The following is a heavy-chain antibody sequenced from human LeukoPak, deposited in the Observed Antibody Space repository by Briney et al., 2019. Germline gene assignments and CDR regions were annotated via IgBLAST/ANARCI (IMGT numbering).Heavy chain of an antibody. J-gene: IGHJ6*02. CDR1: GYSFTNYW. V-gene: IGHV5-51*01. CDR2: VYPGDSDT. CDR3: ARGEYGALPYYFGLDV. Sequence: GESLKISFKASGYSFTNYWIGWVRPMPGKGVEWMGIVYPGDSDTKYSPSFQGQVAISADKSISTAYLQWSSLKASDTAMYYCARGEYGALPYYFGLDVWGQGTTVTVSS. D-gene: IGHD2/OR15-2a*01.